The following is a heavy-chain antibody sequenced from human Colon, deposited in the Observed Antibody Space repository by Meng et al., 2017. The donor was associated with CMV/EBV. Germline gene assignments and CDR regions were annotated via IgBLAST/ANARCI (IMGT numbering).Heavy chain of an antibody. J-gene: IGHJ4*02. CDR2: IRHDGSNE. CDR3: ARDKGVRTFDT. V-gene: IGHV3-30*02. D-gene: IGHD2-21*01. CDR1: GIPFSSSG. Sequence: QVQLVEAGGGVLQPGEALGLVCAASGIPFSSSGRHWVRQAPGKGLEWVALIRHDGSNEYYAESVRGRFTISRDNSKNTVYLQMISLRSEDTAVYYCARDKGVRTFDTWGQGILVTVSS.